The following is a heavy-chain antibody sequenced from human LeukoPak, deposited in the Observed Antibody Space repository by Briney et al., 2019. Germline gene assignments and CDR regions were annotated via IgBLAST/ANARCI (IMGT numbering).Heavy chain of an antibody. CDR2: ISSSGSTI. V-gene: IGHV3-48*03. CDR3: ARDGSGSYSDYYYYMDV. Sequence: GGSLRLSCAASGFTFSSYEMNWVRQASGKGLEWVSYISSSGSTIYYADSVKGRFTISRDNAKNSLYLQMNSLRAEDTALYYCARDGSGSYSDYYYYMDVWGKGTAVTVSS. D-gene: IGHD3-10*01. J-gene: IGHJ6*03. CDR1: GFTFSSYE.